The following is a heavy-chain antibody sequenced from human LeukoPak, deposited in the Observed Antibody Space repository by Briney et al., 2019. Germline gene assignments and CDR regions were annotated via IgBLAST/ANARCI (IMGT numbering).Heavy chain of an antibody. J-gene: IGHJ4*02. CDR3: ARDWGYSYNYFDY. CDR2: IYHGGTT. V-gene: IGHV4-4*02. CDR1: GDSISSSNW. Sequence: SETLSLTCAVSGDSISSSNWWSWVRQPPGKGLEWIGEIYHGGTTNYNPSLKSRVTISVDKSKNQFSLKLRSVTAADTAVYYCARDWGYSYNYFDYWGQGTLVTVSS. D-gene: IGHD5-18*01.